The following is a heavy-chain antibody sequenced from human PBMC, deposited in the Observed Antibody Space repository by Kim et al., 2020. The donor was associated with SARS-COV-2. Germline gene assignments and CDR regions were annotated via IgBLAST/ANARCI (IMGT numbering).Heavy chain of an antibody. CDR1: GFTFSDYY. CDR3: ARDQSAYYGSGSYLGDFAY. Sequence: GGSLRLSCAASGFTFSDYYMSWVRQAPGKGLEWVSSISSSGSSIYYADSVKGRFTISRDNAKNSLFLQMNSLRAEDTAVYYCARDQSAYYGSGSYLGDFAYWGQGTPVSVSS. V-gene: IGHV3-11*01. CDR2: ISSSGSSI. J-gene: IGHJ4*02. D-gene: IGHD3-10*01.